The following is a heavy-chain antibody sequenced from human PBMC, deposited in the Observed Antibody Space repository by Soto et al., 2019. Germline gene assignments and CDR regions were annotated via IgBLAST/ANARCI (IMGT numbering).Heavy chain of an antibody. Sequence: QVQLVQSGAEVKKPGSSVKVSCKASGGTFSSYAISWVRQAPGQGLEWMGGIIPIFCTANYAQKFQGRVTITEDETTSTAYMELSSLRSEDTAVYYCARDSSPYYDSSGSPDYWGQGTLVTVSS. J-gene: IGHJ4*02. D-gene: IGHD3-22*01. V-gene: IGHV1-69*01. CDR2: IIPIFCTA. CDR1: GGTFSSYA. CDR3: ARDSSPYYDSSGSPDY.